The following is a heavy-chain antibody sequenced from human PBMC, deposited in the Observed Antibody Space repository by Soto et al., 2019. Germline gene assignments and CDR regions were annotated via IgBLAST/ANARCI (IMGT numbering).Heavy chain of an antibody. CDR1: GVTVNRFA. D-gene: IGHD4-17*01. CDR2: ITPLFDTT. J-gene: IGHJ4*01. V-gene: IGHV1-69*01. CDR3: ARGYGGYFDD. Sequence: QVQLVQSGPEVKKPGTSVKVSCKASGVTVNRFAVTWVRQAPGQGFQWLGGITPLFDTTNHAQNFQGRATNTADESTTTSYLELSGLASEDTVVYDCARGYGGYFDDWGHGTLVIVSS.